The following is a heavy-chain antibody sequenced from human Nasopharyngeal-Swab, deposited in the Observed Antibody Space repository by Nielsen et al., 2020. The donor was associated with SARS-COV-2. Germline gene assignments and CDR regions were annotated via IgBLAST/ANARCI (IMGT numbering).Heavy chain of an antibody. V-gene: IGHV3-21*01. Sequence: GGSLRLSCAASGFTFSSYAMSWVRQAPGKGLEWVSSISSSSSYIYYADSVKGRFTISRDNAKNSLYLQMNSLRGEDTAVYYCARGGYCSSTSCDTYYYGMDVWGQGTTVTVSS. CDR2: ISSSSSYI. D-gene: IGHD2-2*02. CDR3: ARGGYCSSTSCDTYYYGMDV. J-gene: IGHJ6*02. CDR1: GFTFSSYA.